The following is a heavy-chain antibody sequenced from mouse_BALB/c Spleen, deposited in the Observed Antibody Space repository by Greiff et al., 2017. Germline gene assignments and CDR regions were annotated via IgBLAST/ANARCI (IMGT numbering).Heavy chain of an antibody. CDR3: ASIYYDYDFDY. CDR2: INPSTGYT. CDR1: GYTFTSYW. D-gene: IGHD2-4*01. V-gene: IGHV1-7*01. J-gene: IGHJ2*01. Sequence: QVQLKESGAELAKPGASVKMSCKASGYTFTSYWMHWVKQRPGQGLEWIGYINPSTGYTEYNQKFKDKATLTADKSSSTAYMQLSSLTSEDSAVYYCASIYYDYDFDYWGQGTTLTVSS.